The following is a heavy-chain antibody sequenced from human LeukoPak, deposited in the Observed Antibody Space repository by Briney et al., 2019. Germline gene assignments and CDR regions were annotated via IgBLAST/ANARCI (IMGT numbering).Heavy chain of an antibody. CDR2: MNPNSGNT. Sequence: ASVKVSCKASGYTFTRYDINWVRQATGQGVEWMGWMNPNSGNTGYAQKFQGRVTITRNTSISTAYMELSSLRSEDTAVYYCARGGDVSIAAAHDYWGQGTLVTVSS. V-gene: IGHV1-8*01. J-gene: IGHJ4*02. CDR1: GYTFTRYD. CDR3: ARGGDVSIAAAHDY. D-gene: IGHD6-13*01.